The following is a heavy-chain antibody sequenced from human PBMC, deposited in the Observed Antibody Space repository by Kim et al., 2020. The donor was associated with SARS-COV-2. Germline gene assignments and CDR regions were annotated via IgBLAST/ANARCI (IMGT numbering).Heavy chain of an antibody. CDR3: ARDPKYDSGTL. CDR1: GGSISSDGYY. D-gene: IGHD3-10*01. CDR2: IYYTGST. J-gene: IGHJ4*02. V-gene: IGHV4-31*03. Sequence: SETLSLTCTVSGGSISSDGYYWSWIRQHPRKGLEWIAYIYYTGSTYYNPSLQSRVSISLDTSKNQFSLKLSSVTAADTAVYYCARDPKYDSGTLWGQGTLVTVSS.